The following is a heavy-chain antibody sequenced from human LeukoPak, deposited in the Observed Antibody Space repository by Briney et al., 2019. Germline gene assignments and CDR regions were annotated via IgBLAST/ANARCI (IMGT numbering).Heavy chain of an antibody. CDR1: GGTFSSYA. CDR2: IIPIFGTA. J-gene: IGHJ4*02. Sequence: SVKVCCKASGGTFSSYAISWVRQAPGQGLEWMGRIIPIFGTANYAQKFQGRVTITTDESTSTAYMELSSLRSEDTAVYYCAREPLRTIFGVVIRYYFDYWGQGTLVTVSS. CDR3: AREPLRTIFGVVIRYYFDY. V-gene: IGHV1-69*05. D-gene: IGHD3-3*01.